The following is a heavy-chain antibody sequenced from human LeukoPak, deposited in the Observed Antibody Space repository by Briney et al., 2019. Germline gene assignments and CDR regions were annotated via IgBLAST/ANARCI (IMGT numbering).Heavy chain of an antibody. D-gene: IGHD3-9*01. Sequence: GGSLRLSCAASGFTFSSYSMNWVRQAPGKGLEWVSSISSSSSYIHYADSVKGRFTISRDNAKNSVYLQMNSLRGENTAVYHCARIRGVRYFDWSVVYWGQGTLVTVSS. CDR2: ISSSSSYI. J-gene: IGHJ4*02. CDR3: ARIRGVRYFDWSVVY. CDR1: GFTFSSYS. V-gene: IGHV3-21*01.